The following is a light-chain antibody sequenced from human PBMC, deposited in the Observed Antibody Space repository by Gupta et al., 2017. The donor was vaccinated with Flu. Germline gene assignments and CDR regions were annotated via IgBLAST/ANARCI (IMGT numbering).Light chain of an antibody. CDR1: ALPKQD. V-gene: IGLV3-25*03. CDR2: KDT. CDR3: QSVDSSSRDPSVV. Sequence: SPALTQPPSVSVSPGQTARIACSGDALPKQDVYWYQQKPGQAPRLVISKDTERPSGSPERFSGSSSGTTVTVTISGVQAEDEAEDYCQSVDSSSRDPSVVFGGGTKLTVL. J-gene: IGLJ2*01.